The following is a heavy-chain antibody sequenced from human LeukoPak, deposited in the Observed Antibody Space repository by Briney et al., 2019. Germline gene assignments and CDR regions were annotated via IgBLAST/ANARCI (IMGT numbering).Heavy chain of an antibody. CDR3: ARVRASGWWYGSGSYPNYFDY. V-gene: IGHV4-34*01. J-gene: IGHJ4*02. D-gene: IGHD3-10*01. CDR2: INHSGST. CDR1: GGSFSGYY. Sequence: SETLSLTCAVYGGSFSGYYWSWIRQPPGKGLEWIGEINHSGSTNYNPSLKSRVTISVDTSKNQFSLKLSSVTAADTAVYYCARVRASGWWYGSGSYPNYFDYWGRGTLVTVSS.